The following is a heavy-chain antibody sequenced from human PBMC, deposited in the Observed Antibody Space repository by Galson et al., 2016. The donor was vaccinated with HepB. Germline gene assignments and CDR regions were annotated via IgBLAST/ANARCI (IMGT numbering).Heavy chain of an antibody. CDR3: AREADT. Sequence: SLRLSCAASGFTFSDSYLSWVRHAPGKGLEWVSHLSSSGSTIYYADSVKGRFTVARDNAKNSLYLQMNSLRVEDTAVYYCAREADTWGQGTLVTVAS. CDR1: GFTFSDSY. V-gene: IGHV3-11*01. J-gene: IGHJ4*02. D-gene: IGHD6-25*01. CDR2: LSSSGSTI.